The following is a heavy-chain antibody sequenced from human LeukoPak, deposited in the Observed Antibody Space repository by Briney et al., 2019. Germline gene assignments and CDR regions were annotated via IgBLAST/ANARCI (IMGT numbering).Heavy chain of an antibody. Sequence: GGSLRLSCAASGFTFSDYYMSWIRQAPGKGLEWVSYISSSGSTIYYADSVKGRFTISRDNAKNSLYLQMNSLRAEDTAVYYCARDTGTTRWFDMIPYWGQGTLVTVSS. CDR3: ARDTGTTRWFDMIPY. V-gene: IGHV3-11*01. CDR2: ISSSGSTI. D-gene: IGHD1-1*01. J-gene: IGHJ4*02. CDR1: GFTFSDYY.